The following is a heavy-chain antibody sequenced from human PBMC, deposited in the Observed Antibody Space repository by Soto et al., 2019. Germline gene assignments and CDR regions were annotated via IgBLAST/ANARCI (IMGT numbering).Heavy chain of an antibody. J-gene: IGHJ5*02. CDR2: IYTAGGA. D-gene: IGHD2-2*01. Sequence: GGSLRLSCAASGFTVSNTYMTWVRQPPGKGLECVSVIYTAGGANYADSVKGRFIISRDNSKNTLYLQMNSLRAEDTAVYYCARALPVAKGGFDPWGQGTLVTVSS. CDR1: GFTVSNTY. CDR3: ARALPVAKGGFDP. V-gene: IGHV3-53*01.